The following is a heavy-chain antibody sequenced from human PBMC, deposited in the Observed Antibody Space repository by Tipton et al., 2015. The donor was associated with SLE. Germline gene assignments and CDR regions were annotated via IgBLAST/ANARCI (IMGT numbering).Heavy chain of an antibody. J-gene: IGHJ6*02. Sequence: TLSLTCAVSGGSIRRSHWWSWVRQPPGKGLEWIGEIYHSGSTNYNPSLQSRVTISVDKSKNQFSLKLNSVTAADTAVYYCARVSDETDYYDSTGYYSDYYYYGMAVWGQGTTVTVSS. CDR2: IYHSGST. CDR1: GGSIRRSHW. CDR3: ARVSDETDYYDSTGYYSDYYYYGMAV. V-gene: IGHV4-4*02. D-gene: IGHD3-22*01.